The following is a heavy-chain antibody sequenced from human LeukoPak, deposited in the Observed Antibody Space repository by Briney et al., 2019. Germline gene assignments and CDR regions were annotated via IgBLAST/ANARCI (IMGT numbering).Heavy chain of an antibody. CDR3: ARGAGLRYFDY. V-gene: IGHV4-4*07. J-gene: IGHJ4*02. CDR2: IYTSGST. Sequence: SETLSLTCTVSGSSISSYYWSWIRQPAGKGLEWIGRIYTSGSTNYNPSLKNRVTMSVDTSKNQLSLNLSSVTAADTAVYYCARGAGLRYFDYWGQGTLVTVSS. CDR1: GSSISSYY.